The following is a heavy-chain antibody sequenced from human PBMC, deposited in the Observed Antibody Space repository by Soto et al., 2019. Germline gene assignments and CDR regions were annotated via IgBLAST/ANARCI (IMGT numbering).Heavy chain of an antibody. CDR3: ATEWEQQGLTWFDP. J-gene: IGHJ5*02. CDR2: IYHSGST. Sequence: TSETLSLTCAVSGGSISSSNWWSWVRQPPGKGLEWIGEIYHSGSTNYNPSLKSRVTISVDKSKNQFSLKLSSVTAADTAVYYCATEWEQQGLTWFDPWGQGTLVTVSS. D-gene: IGHD6-13*01. CDR1: GGSISSSNW. V-gene: IGHV4-4*02.